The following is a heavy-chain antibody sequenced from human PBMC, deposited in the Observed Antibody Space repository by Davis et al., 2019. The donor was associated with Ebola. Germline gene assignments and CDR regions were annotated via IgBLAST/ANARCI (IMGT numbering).Heavy chain of an antibody. CDR3: SRGHSPGIVLMVYANYGMDV. CDR1: GYTFTGYY. D-gene: IGHD2-8*01. V-gene: IGHV1-2*06. J-gene: IGHJ6*04. Sequence: AASVKVSCKASGYTFTGYYMHLVRQAHGQGLEWMGRINPNSGGTNYAQKFQGRVTRTRATSISTAYMELNRLRSDDTAVYSCSRGHSPGIVLMVYANYGMDVWGKGTTVTVSS. CDR2: INPNSGGT.